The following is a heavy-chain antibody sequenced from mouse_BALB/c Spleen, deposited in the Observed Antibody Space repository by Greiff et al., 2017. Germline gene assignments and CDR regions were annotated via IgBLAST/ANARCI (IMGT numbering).Heavy chain of an antibody. Sequence: QLQESGPELVKPGASVKVSCKASGYAFTSYYMYWVKQSPGKSLEWIGNIDPYNGGTSYNQKFKGKATLTVDKSSSTAYMHLNSLTSEDSAVYYGTSDGYYEYDALDYGGQGTWVTVSS. CDR1: GYAFTSYY. V-gene: IGHV1S135*01. D-gene: IGHD2-3*01. CDR2: IDPYNGGT. J-gene: IGHJ4*01. CDR3: TSDGYYEYDALDY.